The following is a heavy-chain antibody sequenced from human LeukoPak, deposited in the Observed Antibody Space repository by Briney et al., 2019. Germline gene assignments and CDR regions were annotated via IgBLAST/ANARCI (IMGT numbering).Heavy chain of an antibody. V-gene: IGHV3-7*03. Sequence: QPGGSLRLSCAASGFTFSNYWMSWVRQAPGKGLEWVATIRQDGSKEYYVDSVKGRFTISRDNAKNSLYLQMHSLKTEDTAVYYCTTGPYPPYGDYVDYWGQGTLVTVSS. D-gene: IGHD4-17*01. CDR3: TTGPYPPYGDYVDY. CDR1: GFTFSNYW. J-gene: IGHJ4*02. CDR2: IRQDGSKE.